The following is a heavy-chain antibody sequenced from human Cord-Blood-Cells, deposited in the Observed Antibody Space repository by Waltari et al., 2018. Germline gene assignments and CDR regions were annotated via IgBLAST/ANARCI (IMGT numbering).Heavy chain of an antibody. CDR3: AKPSSGSYYFDY. Sequence: QVQLLESGGGVVQPGRSLSRSWSASCFPFSSYCIHWVRQDPGKGLEWVAFIRYDGSNKYYADSVKGRFTISRDNSKNTLYLQMNSLRAEDTAVYYCAKPSSGSYYFDYWGQGTLVTVSS. CDR2: IRYDGSNK. CDR1: CFPFSSYC. J-gene: IGHJ4*02. V-gene: IGHV3-30*02. D-gene: IGHD1-26*01.